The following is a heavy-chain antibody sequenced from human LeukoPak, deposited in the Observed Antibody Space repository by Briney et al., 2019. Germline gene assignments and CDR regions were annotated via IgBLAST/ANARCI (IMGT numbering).Heavy chain of an antibody. CDR3: ARARGYSYGYFNGRGPTTQLDY. CDR1: GGSFSGYY. CDR2: INHSGST. J-gene: IGHJ4*02. D-gene: IGHD5-18*01. V-gene: IGHV4-34*01. Sequence: SETLSPTCAVYGGSFSGYYWSWIRQPPGKGLEWIGEINHSGSTNYNPSLKSRVTISVDTSKNQFSLKLSSVTAADTAVYYCARARGYSYGYFNGRGPTTQLDYWGQGTLVTVSS.